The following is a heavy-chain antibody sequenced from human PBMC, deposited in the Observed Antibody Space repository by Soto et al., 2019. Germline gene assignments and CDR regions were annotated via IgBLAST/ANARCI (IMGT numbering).Heavy chain of an antibody. CDR2: ISAYNGNT. CDR1: GYTFTSYG. D-gene: IGHD2-2*01. Sequence: ASVKVSFEASGYTFTSYGISWVRQAPGQGLEWMGWISAYNGNTNYAQKLQGRVTMTTDTSTSTAYMELRSLRSDDTAVYYCARDQAPDIVVVPAAIEPWGQGTLVTVSS. V-gene: IGHV1-18*01. J-gene: IGHJ5*02. CDR3: ARDQAPDIVVVPAAIEP.